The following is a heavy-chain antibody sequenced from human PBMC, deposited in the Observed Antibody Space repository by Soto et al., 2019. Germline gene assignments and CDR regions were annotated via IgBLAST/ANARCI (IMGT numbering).Heavy chain of an antibody. CDR1: GFTFSSYS. Sequence: EVHLVESGGGLVKPGGSLRLSCAASGFTFSSYSMNWVRQAPGKGLEWVSSISSSSSYIYYADSVKGRFTISRDNAKNSLYLQMNSLRAEDTAVYYCARGLYYYDSSAYYSPWGQGTLVTVSS. D-gene: IGHD3-22*01. CDR2: ISSSSSYI. CDR3: ARGLYYYDSSAYYSP. J-gene: IGHJ5*02. V-gene: IGHV3-21*01.